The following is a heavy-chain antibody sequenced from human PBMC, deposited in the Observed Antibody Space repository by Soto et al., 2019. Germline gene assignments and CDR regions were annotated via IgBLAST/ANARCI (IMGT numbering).Heavy chain of an antibody. V-gene: IGHV1-18*01. CDR3: ARDLYYSSGRYYDHDAFDI. D-gene: IGHD6-19*01. CDR1: GYNFTSYG. J-gene: IGHJ3*02. CDR2: ISPHNDRT. Sequence: QVQLVQSGADVKKPGASVRVSWKAYGYNFTSYGTSWVRQAPGQGLEWMGWISPHNDRTKYARRFQDRVTMTTETPTSTVYMELGSLRSDDTAVYYCARDLYYSSGRYYDHDAFDIWGQGTVVTVSS.